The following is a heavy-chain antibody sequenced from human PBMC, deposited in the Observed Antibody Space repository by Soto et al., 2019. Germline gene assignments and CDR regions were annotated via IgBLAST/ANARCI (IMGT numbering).Heavy chain of an antibody. D-gene: IGHD6-13*01. CDR1: GYTFTSYA. J-gene: IGHJ4*02. Sequence: ASVKVSCKASGYTFTSYAMHWVRQAPGQRREWMGWINAGNGNTKYSQKFQGRVTITRDTSASTAYIELRSLRSEDTAVYYCARSGCSRRWYYFDFSGQVSLVTLSS. CDR2: INAGNGNT. CDR3: ARSGCSRRWYYFDF. V-gene: IGHV1-3*01.